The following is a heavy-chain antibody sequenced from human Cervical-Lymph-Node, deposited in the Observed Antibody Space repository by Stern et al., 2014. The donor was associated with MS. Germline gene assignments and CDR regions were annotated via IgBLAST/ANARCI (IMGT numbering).Heavy chain of an antibody. CDR1: GGSISSGSYY. Sequence: QVQLQESGPGLVKPSQTLSLTCTVSGGSISSGSYYWSWIRQPAGKGLEWIGRVYTSGSTNYNPSLKRRVSISVDTSKNQFSLKLSSLTAADTAVYYCARGVWFDPWGRGTLVTVSS. CDR3: ARGVWFDP. CDR2: VYTSGST. J-gene: IGHJ5*02. D-gene: IGHD2-8*01. V-gene: IGHV4-61*02.